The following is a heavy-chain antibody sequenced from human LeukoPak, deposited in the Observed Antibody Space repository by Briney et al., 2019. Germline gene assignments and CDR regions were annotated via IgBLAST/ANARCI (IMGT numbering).Heavy chain of an antibody. V-gene: IGHV4-59*01. CDR2: IYYSGST. CDR1: GGSIGSYY. Sequence: PSETLSLTCTVSGGSIGSYYWSWIRQPPGKGLEWIGYIYYSGSTNYNPSLKSRVTISVDTSKNQFSLKLSSVTAADTAVYYCARDWGLLWFGELLSGAFDIWGQGTMVTVSS. J-gene: IGHJ3*02. D-gene: IGHD3-10*01. CDR3: ARDWGLLWFGELLSGAFDI.